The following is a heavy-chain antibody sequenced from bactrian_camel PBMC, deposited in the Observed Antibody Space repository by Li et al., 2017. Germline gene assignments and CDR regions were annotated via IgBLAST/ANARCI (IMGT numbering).Heavy chain of an antibody. V-gene: IGHV3S40*01. CDR2: ITSLPSLFRAA. CDR1: GIAFSRHD. D-gene: IGHD5*01. J-gene: IGHJ4*01. CDR3: AADRYYTGFCYPKTRYSY. Sequence: DVQLVESGGGSVQAGGSLRLSCVASGIAFSRHDMSWVRQAPGKEVEWVAGITSLPSLFRAASYADSVKGRFTISRDNAKNTLYLQMNDLKPEDTAMYYCAADRYYTGFCYPKTRYSYWGQGTQVTVS.